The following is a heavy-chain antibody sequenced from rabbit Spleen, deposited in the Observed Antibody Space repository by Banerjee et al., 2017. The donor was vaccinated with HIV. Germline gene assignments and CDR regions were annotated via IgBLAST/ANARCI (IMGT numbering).Heavy chain of an antibody. J-gene: IGHJ4*01. CDR3: ARDGAGGSYFAL. CDR1: GFTISSNY. Sequence: QLVEPRGGLVTPGGSLKLSCKASGFTISSNYWMNWVRQAPGKGLEWIGYIDPVFGITYYANWVNGRFSISRENAQNTVFLQMTSLTAADTATYFCARDGAGGSYFALWGPGTLVTVS. CDR2: IDPVFGIT. V-gene: IGHV1S7*01. D-gene: IGHD8-1*01.